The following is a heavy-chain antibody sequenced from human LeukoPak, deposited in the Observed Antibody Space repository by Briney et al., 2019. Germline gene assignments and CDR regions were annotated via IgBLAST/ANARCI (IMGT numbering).Heavy chain of an antibody. CDR3: ARPYSSSAHGTFDL. D-gene: IGHD6-13*01. Sequence: PSETLSLTCTASGDSISNYFWSWIRQPPGKGLEWIGYILTSGTTNYNPSLKSRVTISVDTSKNQFSLKLNSVTAADTAVYYCARPYSSSAHGTFDLWGPGTKVTVSS. CDR2: ILTSGTT. CDR1: GDSISNYF. V-gene: IGHV4-4*09. J-gene: IGHJ3*01.